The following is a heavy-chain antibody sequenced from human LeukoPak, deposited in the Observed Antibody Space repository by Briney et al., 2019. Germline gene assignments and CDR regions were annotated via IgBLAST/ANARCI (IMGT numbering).Heavy chain of an antibody. CDR1: GFDFSSNW. J-gene: IGHJ4*02. CDR3: AKAAALRFLDTFDY. CDR2: IKGDGIST. V-gene: IGHV3-74*01. Sequence: GGSLRLSCAASGFDFSSNWMHWVRHAPGQGLVWVSRIKGDGISTNYADSVKGRFTISRDNSKNTLYLQMNSLRAEDTAVYYCAKAAALRFLDTFDYWGQGTLVTVSS. D-gene: IGHD3-3*01.